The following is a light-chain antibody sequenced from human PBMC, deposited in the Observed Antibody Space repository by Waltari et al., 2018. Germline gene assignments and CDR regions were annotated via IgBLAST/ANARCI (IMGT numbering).Light chain of an antibody. J-gene: IGKJ3*01. CDR1: QNINSN. CDR3: QQRDHWPPGAT. V-gene: IGKV3-11*01. CDR2: DAS. Sequence: EIVLTQSPCTLSLSPWERATLSCRASQNINSNLTLYQQRHGQAPRLLIYDASNRATGIPARLSGSGSGTDFTLTITSLEPEDFAVYYCQQRDHWPPGATFGPGTKVDIK.